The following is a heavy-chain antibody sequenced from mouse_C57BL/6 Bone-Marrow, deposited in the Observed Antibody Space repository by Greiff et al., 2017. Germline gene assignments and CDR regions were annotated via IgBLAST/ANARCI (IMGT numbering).Heavy chain of an antibody. V-gene: IGHV5-12*01. CDR2: ISNGGGST. Sequence: DVQLVESGGGLVQPGGSLKLSCAASGFTFSDYYMYWVRQTPEKRLEWVAYISNGGGSTYYPDTVKGRFTISRDNAKNTLYLQMSHLKSEDTAMYYCARLITTVADVWGTGTTVTVSS. D-gene: IGHD1-1*01. CDR3: ARLITTVADV. CDR1: GFTFSDYY. J-gene: IGHJ1*03.